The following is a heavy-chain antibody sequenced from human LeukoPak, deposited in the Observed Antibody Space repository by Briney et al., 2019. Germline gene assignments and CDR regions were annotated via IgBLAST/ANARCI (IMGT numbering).Heavy chain of an antibody. CDR1: RFTYNSFA. CDR3: AKWGKSIRGVIVAEFDP. Sequence: GVTVTLSCAASRFTYNSFAMSWLPQAPGQGLVWCSATTGSGGSTYYADSGKGRFTIPRDNSKNTLDLRMNRLRAEDTAVYYCAKWGKSIRGVIVAEFDPWGQGTLVTVSS. D-gene: IGHD3-10*01. CDR2: TTGSGGST. J-gene: IGHJ5*02. V-gene: IGHV3-23*01.